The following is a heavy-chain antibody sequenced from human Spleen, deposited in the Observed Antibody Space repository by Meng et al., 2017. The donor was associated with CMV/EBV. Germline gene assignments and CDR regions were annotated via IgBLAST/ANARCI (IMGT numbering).Heavy chain of an antibody. V-gene: IGHV3-23*01. D-gene: IGHD2-2*01. CDR3: AKVLSSTSWYYFDY. J-gene: IGHJ4*02. Sequence: GESLKISCAASGFTFSTYAMSWVRQAPGKGLEWVSGISGSGGTPYFADFLKGRFTISRDNSKNTLYLHMRSLRVEDTAVYYCAKVLSSTSWYYFDYWGLGTLVTVSS. CDR2: ISGSGGTP. CDR1: GFTFSTYA.